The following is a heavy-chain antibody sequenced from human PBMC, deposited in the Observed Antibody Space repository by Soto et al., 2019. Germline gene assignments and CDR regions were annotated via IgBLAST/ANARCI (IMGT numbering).Heavy chain of an antibody. V-gene: IGHV1-18*04. J-gene: IGHJ5*02. CDR3: ARDLYDFWSGYPSPNWFDP. CDR1: GYTFTSYG. Sequence: SVKVSCKASGYTFTSYGISWVRQAPGQGLEWMGWISAYNGNTNYAQKLQGRVTMTTDTSTSTAYMELRSLRSDDTAVYYCARDLYDFWSGYPSPNWFDPWGQGTLVTVSS. D-gene: IGHD3-3*01. CDR2: ISAYNGNT.